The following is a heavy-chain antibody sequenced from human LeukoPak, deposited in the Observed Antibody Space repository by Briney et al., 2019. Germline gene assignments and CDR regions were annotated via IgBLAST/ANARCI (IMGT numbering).Heavy chain of an antibody. Sequence: GASVKVSCKASGYTFTIYNMYWVRQAPGQGLEWMGIINLSGGSTSYAQEFQGRVTMTRDMSTSTVYMELSSLRSEDTAVYYCARPKSSGYYSKPFDYWGQGTLVTVSS. D-gene: IGHD3-22*01. CDR3: ARPKSSGYYSKPFDY. CDR2: INLSGGST. CDR1: GYTFTIYN. V-gene: IGHV1-46*01. J-gene: IGHJ4*02.